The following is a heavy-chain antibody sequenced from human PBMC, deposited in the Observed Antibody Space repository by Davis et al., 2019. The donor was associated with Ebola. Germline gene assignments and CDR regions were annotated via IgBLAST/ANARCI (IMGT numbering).Heavy chain of an antibody. CDR3: ARDGAYGVVYFDY. CDR1: GYTFTGYY. V-gene: IGHV1-2*06. CDR2: INPSSGGT. Sequence: AASVKVSCKASGYTFTGYYMHWVRQAPGQGLEWMGRINPSSGGTNYAQKFQGRVTMTRDTSISTAYMELSRLRSDDTAVYYCARDGAYGVVYFDYWGQGTLVTVSS. J-gene: IGHJ4*02. D-gene: IGHD4-17*01.